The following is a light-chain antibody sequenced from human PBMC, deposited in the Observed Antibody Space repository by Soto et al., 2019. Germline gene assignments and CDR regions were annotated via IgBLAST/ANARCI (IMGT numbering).Light chain of an antibody. V-gene: IGKV3-15*01. CDR1: PSVQTY. CDR2: GAS. Sequence: TLSASKLYAPHGERPTLSCRAIPSVQTYRALYRQHPGQAPGPLIYGASTWDTDNSPRFSGSGSGTDLTLTISSRQSEDFALYYCHQYNLGSLLTFGPGTRLEVK. J-gene: IGKJ5*01. CDR3: HQYNLGSLLT.